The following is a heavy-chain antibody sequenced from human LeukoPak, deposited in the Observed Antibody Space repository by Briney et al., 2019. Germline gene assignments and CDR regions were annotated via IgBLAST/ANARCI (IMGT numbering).Heavy chain of an antibody. CDR1: GFTFSDYY. J-gene: IGHJ4*02. D-gene: IGHD2-21*01. V-gene: IGHV3-11*04. Sequence: GGSLRLSYAASGFTFSDYYMTWFRQAPGKGLEWVSFISSSGKTIVYADSMKGRFTISRDNAKNSLYLQMNSLRDEDTAVYYCASSVMTSVSYWGQGTLVTVSS. CDR3: ASSVMTSVSY. CDR2: ISSSGKTI.